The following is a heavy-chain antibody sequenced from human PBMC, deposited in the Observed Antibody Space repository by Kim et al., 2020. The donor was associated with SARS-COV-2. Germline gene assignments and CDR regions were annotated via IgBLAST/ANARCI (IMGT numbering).Heavy chain of an antibody. D-gene: IGHD3-10*01. CDR2: INTGNDNT. V-gene: IGHV1-3*04. J-gene: IGHJ4*01. CDR3: ARNHYYYGSGSYYTSSDY. Sequence: ASVKVSCKTSGYTFTSYAMHWVRQAPGQRLEWMGWINTGNDNTKYSQKFQGRVTITRDTSASTAYMELSSLRSEDTAVYYCARNHYYYGSGSYYTSSDYW. CDR1: GYTFTSYA.